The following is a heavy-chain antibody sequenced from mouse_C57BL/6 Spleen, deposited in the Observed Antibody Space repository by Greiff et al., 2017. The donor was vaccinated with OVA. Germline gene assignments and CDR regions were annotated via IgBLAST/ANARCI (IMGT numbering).Heavy chain of an antibody. Sequence: QVQLQQSGAELMKPGASVKLSCKATGYTFTGYWIEWVKQRPGHGLEWIGEILPGSGSTNYNEKFKGKATFTADTSSNTAYMQLNSLTTEDSDIYDGARWGGENHYYAMAYWGQGTLVTVSA. D-gene: IGHD1-2*01. V-gene: IGHV1-9*01. J-gene: IGHJ3*01. CDR1: GYTFTGYW. CDR3: ARWGGENHYYAMAY. CDR2: ILPGSGST.